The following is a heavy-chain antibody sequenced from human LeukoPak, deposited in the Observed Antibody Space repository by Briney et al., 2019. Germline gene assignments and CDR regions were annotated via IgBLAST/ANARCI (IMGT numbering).Heavy chain of an antibody. D-gene: IGHD3-22*01. CDR1: GGTFSSYA. CDR2: IIPILGIA. J-gene: IGHJ4*02. CDR3: ARPNYYDSSGYYY. V-gene: IGHV1-69*04. Sequence: ASVKVSCKASGGTFSSYAISWVRQAPGQGLEWMGRIIPILGIANYAQKFQGRVTITADKSTSTAYMELSSLRSEDTAVYYCARPNYYDSSGYYYWGQGTLVTVSS.